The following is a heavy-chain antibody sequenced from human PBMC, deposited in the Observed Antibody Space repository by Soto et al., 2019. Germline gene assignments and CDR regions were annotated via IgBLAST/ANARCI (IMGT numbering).Heavy chain of an antibody. V-gene: IGHV4-39*01. CDR3: ARLAPLMGGAYYYYGMDV. J-gene: IGHJ6*02. CDR1: GGSISSSSYY. CDR2: IYYSGST. D-gene: IGHD3-16*01. Sequence: QLQLQESGPGLVKPSETLSLTCTVSGGSISSSSYYWGWIRQPPGKGLEWIGSIYYSGSTYYNPSLKSRDTISVDTSKNQFSRMLSSVTGANTAVYYCARLAPLMGGAYYYYGMDVWGQGTTVTVSS.